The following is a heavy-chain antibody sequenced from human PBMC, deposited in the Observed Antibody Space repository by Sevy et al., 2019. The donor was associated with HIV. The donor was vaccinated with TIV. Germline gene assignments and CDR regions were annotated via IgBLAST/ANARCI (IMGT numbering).Heavy chain of an antibody. J-gene: IGHJ6*02. CDR1: GYTFTSYY. CDR3: ARDQSITGTTGMGHYYYYGMDV. Sequence: ASVKVSCKASGYTFTSYYMHWVRQAPGQGLEWMGIINPSGGSTSYAQKFQGRVTMTRDTSTSTVYMELSSLRSEDTAVYYCARDQSITGTTGMGHYYYYGMDVWGQGTTVTVSS. D-gene: IGHD1-7*01. V-gene: IGHV1-46*03. CDR2: INPSGGST.